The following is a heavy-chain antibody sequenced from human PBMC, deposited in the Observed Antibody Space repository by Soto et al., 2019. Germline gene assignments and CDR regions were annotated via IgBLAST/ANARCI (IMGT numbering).Heavy chain of an antibody. CDR3: ARVGRRYCSGGSCYSLGYYYGMGV. CDR1: GYTFTSYA. D-gene: IGHD2-15*01. V-gene: IGHV1-3*05. J-gene: IGHJ6*02. Sequence: QVQLVQSGAEEKKPGASVKVSCKASGYTFTSYAMHWVCQAPGQRLEWMGWINAGNGNTKYSQKFQGRVTITRDTSASTAXXEXSXXRSEDTAVYYCARVGRRYCSGGSCYSLGYYYGMGVWGQGTTVTVSS. CDR2: INAGNGNT.